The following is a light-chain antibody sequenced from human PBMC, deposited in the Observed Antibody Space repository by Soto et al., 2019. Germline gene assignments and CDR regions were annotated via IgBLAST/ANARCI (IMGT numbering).Light chain of an antibody. V-gene: IGKV3-20*01. CDR1: QSVSSY. CDR3: HQYGNSPLT. Sequence: EIVLTQSPGTLSLSPGERATLSYRASQSVSSYLAWYQQKPGQAPRLLIYGASSRATGIPDRFSGSGSGTDFTVTISSLEPEDFAVYYCHQYGNSPLTFGGGTKVEIK. CDR2: GAS. J-gene: IGKJ4*01.